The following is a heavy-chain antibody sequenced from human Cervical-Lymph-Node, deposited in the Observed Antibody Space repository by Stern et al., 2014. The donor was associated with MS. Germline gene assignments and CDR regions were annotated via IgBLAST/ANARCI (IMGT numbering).Heavy chain of an antibody. CDR1: GYTFTTYP. CDR2: INPANGDT. D-gene: IGHD7-27*01. V-gene: IGHV1-3*01. CDR3: ARETGDLASRWFYP. Sequence: QVQLGQSGAEVKKPGASVNVSGKASGYTFTTYPIHWVRQAPGQSLEWMGWINPANGDTSSSRRFQGRVTIARATSASTAPTALSSLRSEDTAVYYCARETGDLASRWFYPWGQGTLVTVSS. J-gene: IGHJ5*02.